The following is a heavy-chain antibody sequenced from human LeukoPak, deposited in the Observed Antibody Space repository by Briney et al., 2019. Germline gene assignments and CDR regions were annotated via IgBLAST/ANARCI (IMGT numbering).Heavy chain of an antibody. J-gene: IGHJ4*02. D-gene: IGHD1-26*01. CDR3: ARALYSGSYYTSY. CDR2: ISSSGSTI. Sequence: GGSLRLSCAASGFTFSDYYMSWTRQAPGKGLEWVSYISSSGSTIYYADSVKGRFTISRDNAKNSLYLQMNSLRAEDTAVYYCARALYSGSYYTSYWGQGTLVTVSS. V-gene: IGHV3-11*04. CDR1: GFTFSDYY.